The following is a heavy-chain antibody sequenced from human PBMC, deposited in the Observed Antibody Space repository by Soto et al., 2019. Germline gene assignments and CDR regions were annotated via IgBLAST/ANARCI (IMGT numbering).Heavy chain of an antibody. CDR3: ARGMYSSSWYTYYYGMDV. V-gene: IGHV4-34*01. CDR2: INHSGST. Sequence: SETLSLTCAVYGGSFSGYYWSWIRQPPGKGLEWIGEINHSGSTNYNPPLKSRVTISVDTSKNQFSLKLSSVTAADTAVYYCARGMYSSSWYTYYYGMDVWGQGTTVTVSS. CDR1: GGSFSGYY. D-gene: IGHD6-13*01. J-gene: IGHJ6*02.